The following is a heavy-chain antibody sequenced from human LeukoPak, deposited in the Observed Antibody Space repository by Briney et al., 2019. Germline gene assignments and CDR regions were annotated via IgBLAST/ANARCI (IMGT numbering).Heavy chain of an antibody. J-gene: IGHJ4*02. CDR3: ARGGKATVVTT. D-gene: IGHD4-23*01. CDR1: GGSINSYY. CDR2: IYSSGST. Sequence: SETLSLTRTVSGGSINSYYWSWIRKPAWKGLEWIGRIYSSGSTNYNPSLKSRVSMSVDTSKNQFSLKLTSVTAADTAVYYCARGGKATVVTTWGQGILVTVSS. V-gene: IGHV4-4*07.